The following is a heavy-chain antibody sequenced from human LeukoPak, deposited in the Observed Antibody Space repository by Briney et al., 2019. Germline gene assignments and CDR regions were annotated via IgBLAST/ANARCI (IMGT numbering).Heavy chain of an antibody. CDR3: ARALSGSRLIDY. CDR1: GDSITGYY. CDR2: IYYTGST. J-gene: IGHJ4*02. V-gene: IGHV4-59*01. Sequence: PSETLSLTCSVSGDSITGYYFNWIRQSPGKGLEWIGYIYYTGSTHYNPSLKTRLTISKDTSDNQFFLSLRSVTVADTAVYYCARALSGSRLIDYWGEGTLVTVSS. D-gene: IGHD3-3*01.